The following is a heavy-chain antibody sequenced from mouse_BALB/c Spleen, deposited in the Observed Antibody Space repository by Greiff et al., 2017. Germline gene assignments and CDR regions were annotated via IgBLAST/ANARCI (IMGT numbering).Heavy chain of an antibody. J-gene: IGHJ3*01. CDR1: GYTFTSYW. CDR3: ARKSSSFAY. V-gene: IGHV1-7*01. D-gene: IGHD1-1*01. Sequence: QVQLQQSGAELAKPGASVKMSCKASGYTFTSYWMHWVKQRPGQGLEWIGYINPSTGYTEYNQKFKDKATLTADKSSSTAYMQLSSLTSEDSAVYYCARKSSSFAYWGQGTLVTVSA. CDR2: INPSTGYT.